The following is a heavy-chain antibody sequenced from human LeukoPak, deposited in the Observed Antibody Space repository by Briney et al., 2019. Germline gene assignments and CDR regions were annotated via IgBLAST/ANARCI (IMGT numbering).Heavy chain of an antibody. V-gene: IGHV3-48*03. D-gene: IGHD6-19*01. CDR2: ISSGSTI. CDR3: ARESIAVAGAPFDY. Sequence: GGSLRLSCAASGFAFSSYEMNWVRQAPGKGLERVSYISSGSTIYDADSVKGRFTISRDNAKNSLYLQMNSLRAEDTAVYYCARESIAVAGAPFDYWGQGTLVTVSS. CDR1: GFAFSSYE. J-gene: IGHJ4*02.